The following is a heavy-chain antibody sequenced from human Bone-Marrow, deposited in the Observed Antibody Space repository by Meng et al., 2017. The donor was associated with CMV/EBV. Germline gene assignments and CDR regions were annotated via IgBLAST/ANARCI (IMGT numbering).Heavy chain of an antibody. CDR2: IYHSGST. CDR3: AREIGGASSWIPKHYYYYGMDV. Sequence: SETLSLTCTVSGYSISRGYYWGWIRQPPGKALEWIGTIYHSGSTYYNPSLKSRVTISVDTSKNQFSLKLSSVTAADTAVYYCAREIGGASSWIPKHYYYYGMDVWGQGTTVTVSS. V-gene: IGHV4-38-2*02. J-gene: IGHJ6*02. CDR1: GYSISRGYY. D-gene: IGHD6-13*01.